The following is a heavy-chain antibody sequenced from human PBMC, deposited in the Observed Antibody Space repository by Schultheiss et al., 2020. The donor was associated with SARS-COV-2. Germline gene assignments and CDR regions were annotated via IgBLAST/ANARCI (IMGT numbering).Heavy chain of an antibody. J-gene: IGHJ4*02. CDR2: IYSGGST. D-gene: IGHD2-15*01. CDR3: ARDSAAVELDY. Sequence: GSLSLSCAASGFTVSSNYMSWVRQAPGKGLEWVSVIYSGGSTYYADSVKGRFTISRDNAKNSLYLQMNSLRAEDTAVYYCARDSAAVELDYWGQGTLVTVSS. CDR1: GFTVSSNY. V-gene: IGHV3-66*01.